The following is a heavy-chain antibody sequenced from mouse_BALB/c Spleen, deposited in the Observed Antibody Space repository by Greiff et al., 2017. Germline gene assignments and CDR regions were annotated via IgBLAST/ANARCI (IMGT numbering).Heavy chain of an antibody. V-gene: IGHV1-77*01. CDR3: ARSSGNYYYYAMDY. CDR1: GYTFTDYY. J-gene: IGHJ4*01. CDR2: IYPGSGNT. D-gene: IGHD2-1*01. Sequence: VQLQQSGAELARPGASVKLSCKASGYTFTDYYINWVKQRTGQGLEWIGEIYPGSGNTYYNEKFKGKATLTADKSSSTAYMQLSSLTSEDSAVYFCARSSGNYYYYAMDYWGQGTSVTVSS.